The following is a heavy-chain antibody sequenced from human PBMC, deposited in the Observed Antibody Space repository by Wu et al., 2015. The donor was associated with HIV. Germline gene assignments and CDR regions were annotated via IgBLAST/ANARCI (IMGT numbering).Heavy chain of an antibody. Sequence: VQLVQSGAEVKKPGASVKVSCQASGYTFTIYDINWVRQAPGQGLEWMGWMNPNSGNTGYAQKFQGRVTMTRNTSIGTAYMELSSLRSEDTAVYYCARGNCGGDCSSFYYYYYGMDIWGQGTTVTVSS. CDR1: GYTFTIYD. CDR3: ARGNCGGDCSSFYYYYYGMDI. CDR2: MNPNSGNT. D-gene: IGHD2-21*02. V-gene: IGHV1-8*01. J-gene: IGHJ6*02.